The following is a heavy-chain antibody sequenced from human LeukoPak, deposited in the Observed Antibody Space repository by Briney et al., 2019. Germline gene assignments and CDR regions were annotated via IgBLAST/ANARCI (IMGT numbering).Heavy chain of an antibody. V-gene: IGHV3-23*01. CDR1: GFTFRSYG. J-gene: IGHJ4*02. CDR2: ISGSGGST. CDR3: AKLED. Sequence: GGSLRLSCAASGFTFRSYGMTWVRQAPGKGLEWVASISGSGGSTYYADSVKGRFIISRDNSKNTMYLQMNSLRAEDTALHYCAKLEDWGQGILVTVSS. D-gene: IGHD1-1*01.